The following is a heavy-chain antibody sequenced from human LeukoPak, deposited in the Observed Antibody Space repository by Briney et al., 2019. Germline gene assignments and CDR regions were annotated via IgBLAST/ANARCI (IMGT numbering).Heavy chain of an antibody. Sequence: PGGSLRLSCAASGFTFSSYSMNWVRQAPGKGLEWVSSISSSSSYIYYADSVKGRFTISRDNSKTTLSLQMSSLRAEDTAVYYCAKEDYFGSGSYLGYWGQGTLVT. J-gene: IGHJ4*02. V-gene: IGHV3-21*06. CDR1: GFTFSSYS. D-gene: IGHD3-10*01. CDR2: ISSSSSYI. CDR3: AKEDYFGSGSYLGY.